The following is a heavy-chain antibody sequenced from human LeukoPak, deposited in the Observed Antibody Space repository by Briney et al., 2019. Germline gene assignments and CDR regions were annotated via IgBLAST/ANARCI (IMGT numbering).Heavy chain of an antibody. V-gene: IGHV1-18*01. CDR3: AREAAAGWIDY. J-gene: IGHJ4*02. D-gene: IGHD6-13*01. CDR1: GYSFTTYG. Sequence: GASVKVSCKASGYSFTTYGISWVRQAPGQGLEWMGWINADNGNTNHAQKFQGRVTMTTDTSTSTAYMELRGLRSDDAAVYYCAREAAAGWIDYWGQGTLVTVPS. CDR2: INADNGNT.